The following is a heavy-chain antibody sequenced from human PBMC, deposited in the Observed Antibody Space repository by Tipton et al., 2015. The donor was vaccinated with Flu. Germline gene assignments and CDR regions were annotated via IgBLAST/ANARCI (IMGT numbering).Heavy chain of an antibody. CDR3: ARVNDFGDYAAYVI. D-gene: IGHD4-17*01. J-gene: IGHJ3*02. CDR1: GFTLSSYM. CDR2: INSAGSST. Sequence: GSLRLSCVSPGFTLSSYMMHWVRQGPGKGLVWVSRINSAGSSTTYADSVRGRFTIARDNAKNTLFLQMNSLTAEDTAVYYCARVNDFGDYAAYVIWGQGTTVCVSS. V-gene: IGHV3-74*01.